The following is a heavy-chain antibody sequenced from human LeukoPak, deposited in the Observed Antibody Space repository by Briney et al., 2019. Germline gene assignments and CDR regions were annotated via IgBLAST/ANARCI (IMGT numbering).Heavy chain of an antibody. D-gene: IGHD3-22*01. J-gene: IGHJ4*02. CDR1: GYTFTSYY. V-gene: IGHV1-46*01. CDR3: ARPKYYYDSSAPLYY. Sequence: ASVKVSCKASGYTFTSYYMHWVRQAPGQGLEWMGIINPSGGSTIYAQKFQGRVTMTRDTSTSTVYMELSSLRSEDTAVYYCARPKYYYDSSAPLYYWGQGTLVTVSS. CDR2: INPSGGST.